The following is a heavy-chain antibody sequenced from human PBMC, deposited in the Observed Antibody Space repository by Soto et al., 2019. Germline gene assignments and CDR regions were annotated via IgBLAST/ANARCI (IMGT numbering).Heavy chain of an antibody. CDR1: GFTFSSYG. Sequence: GGSLRLSCAASGFTFSSYGMHWVRQAPGKGLEWVAVIWYDGSNKYYAGSVKGRFTISRDNSKNTLYLQMNSLRAEDTAVYYCARDRMVAYSSGWYREGWSFGHYYGMDVWGQGTTVTVS. CDR3: ARDRMVAYSSGWYREGWSFGHYYGMDV. V-gene: IGHV3-33*01. D-gene: IGHD6-19*01. CDR2: IWYDGSNK. J-gene: IGHJ6*02.